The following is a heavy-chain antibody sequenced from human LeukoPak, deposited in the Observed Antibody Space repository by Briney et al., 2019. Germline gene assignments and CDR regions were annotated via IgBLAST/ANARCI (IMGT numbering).Heavy chain of an antibody. CDR2: IYPGDSDT. CDR3: ARRDTAMVLDAFDI. J-gene: IGHJ3*02. V-gene: IGHV5-51*01. Sequence: HGEFLKISCKGSGYSFTSYWIGWVRQMPGKGLEWMGTIYPGDSDTRYSPSFQGQVTISADKSISTAYLQWSSLKASDTAMYYCARRDTAMVLDAFDIWGQGTMVTVSS. CDR1: GYSFTSYW. D-gene: IGHD5-18*01.